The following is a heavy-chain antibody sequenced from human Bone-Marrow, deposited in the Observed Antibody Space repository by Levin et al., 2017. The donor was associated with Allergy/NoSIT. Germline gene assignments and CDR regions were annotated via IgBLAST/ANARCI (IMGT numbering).Heavy chain of an antibody. CDR2: VYHSGST. Sequence: ASETLSLTCTVSGDSISSYYWSWIRQPPGKGLEWIGYVYHSGSTNYSPSLKSRVTMLVDMSKNQFSLKLTSVTTADTAVYYCASLTVTGTRDDYWGQGILVTVSS. J-gene: IGHJ4*02. V-gene: IGHV4-59*01. CDR1: GDSISSYY. D-gene: IGHD6-19*01. CDR3: ASLTVTGTRDDY.